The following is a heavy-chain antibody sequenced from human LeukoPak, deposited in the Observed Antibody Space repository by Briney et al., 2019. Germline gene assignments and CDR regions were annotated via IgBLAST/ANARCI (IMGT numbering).Heavy chain of an antibody. J-gene: IGHJ5*02. CDR3: ARDPAAMIDWFDP. Sequence: GGSLRLSCLASGLNFSNYNMNWVRRAPGKGLEWVSSISSSGSLMYYADAVKGRFTISRDNAKNSLYLQMNSLRAEDTAVYYCARDPAAMIDWFDPWGQGTLVTVSS. CDR1: GLNFSNYN. CDR2: ISSSGSLM. D-gene: IGHD2-2*01. V-gene: IGHV3-21*04.